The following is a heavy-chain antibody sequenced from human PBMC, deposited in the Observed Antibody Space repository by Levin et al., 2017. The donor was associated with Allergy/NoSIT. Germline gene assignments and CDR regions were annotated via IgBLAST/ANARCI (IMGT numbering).Heavy chain of an antibody. CDR3: ARDPVYVVVVAAPGFDY. CDR2: ISSSSSYI. Sequence: GESLKISCAASGFTFSSYSMNWVRQAPGKGLEWVSSISSSSSYIYYADSVKGRFTISRDNAKNSLYLQMNSLRAEDTAVYYCARDPVYVVVVAAPGFDYWGQGTLVTVSS. V-gene: IGHV3-21*01. J-gene: IGHJ4*02. D-gene: IGHD2-15*01. CDR1: GFTFSSYS.